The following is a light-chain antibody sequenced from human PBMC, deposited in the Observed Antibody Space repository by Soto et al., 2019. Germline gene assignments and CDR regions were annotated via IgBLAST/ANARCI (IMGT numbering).Light chain of an antibody. V-gene: IGLV2-14*01. CDR1: SSDVGGYNY. CDR2: EVS. Sequence: QSVLTQPASVSGSPGQSITISCTGTSSDVGGYNYVSWYQQHPGKAPKLMIYEVSNRPSGVSNRFSGSKSGNTASLTISGLQDEDEADYYCSSYTSSSNYVVFGGGTKLTVL. J-gene: IGLJ2*01. CDR3: SSYTSSSNYVV.